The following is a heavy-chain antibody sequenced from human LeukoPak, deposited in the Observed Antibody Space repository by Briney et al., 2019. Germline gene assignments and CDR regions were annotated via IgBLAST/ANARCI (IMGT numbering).Heavy chain of an antibody. CDR2: FYYSGST. Sequence: SSQTLSLTCAVSGGSISRGGYSWSWIRQPPGKGLEWIGYFYYSGSTYYNPSLKSRVTISVDTSKNQFSLKLSSVTAADTAVYYCARDETSGSGRYYYYYYMDVWGKGTTVTVSS. CDR3: ARDETSGSGRYYYYYYMDV. V-gene: IGHV4-30-4*07. J-gene: IGHJ6*03. CDR1: GGSISRGGYS. D-gene: IGHD3-10*01.